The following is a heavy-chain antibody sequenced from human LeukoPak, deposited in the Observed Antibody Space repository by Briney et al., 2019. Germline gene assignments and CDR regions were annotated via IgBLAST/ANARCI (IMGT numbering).Heavy chain of an antibody. Sequence: GGSLRLSCEASGFTFGTFGMYWVRQSPGKGLQWVSGITGSSTWTYYAASVKGRFTVSRDNSQNTLHLQMNSQRADDTAVYYCTRELVSSGTGYFDLWGRGTLVTVSS. CDR3: TRELVSSGTGYFDL. D-gene: IGHD3-10*01. CDR2: ITGSSTWT. J-gene: IGHJ2*01. V-gene: IGHV3-23*01. CDR1: GFTFGTFG.